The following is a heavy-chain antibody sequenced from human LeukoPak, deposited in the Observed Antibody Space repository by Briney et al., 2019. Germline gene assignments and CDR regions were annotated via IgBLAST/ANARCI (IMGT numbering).Heavy chain of an antibody. D-gene: IGHD6-6*01. J-gene: IGHJ4*02. CDR1: GFTFSSYA. CDR2: TSGSGGTT. Sequence: PGGSLRLSCAASGFTFSSYAMSWVRQAPGKGLEWVSGTSGSGGTTYYADSVKGRFTISRDNSKNTLYLQMNSLRAEDTAVYYCANHPGIAARPLDYWGQGTLVTVSS. CDR3: ANHPGIAARPLDY. V-gene: IGHV3-23*01.